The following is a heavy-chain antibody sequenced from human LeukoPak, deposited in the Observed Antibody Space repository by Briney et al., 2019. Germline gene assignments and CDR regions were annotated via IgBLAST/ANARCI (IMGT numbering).Heavy chain of an antibody. CDR1: GFTVSSNY. Sequence: GGSLRLSCAASGFTVSSNYMSWVRQAPGKGLEWVSVIYSGGSTYYADSVKGRFTISRDNSKNTLYLQMSSLRAEDTAVYYCARDGWYYGLDYWGQGTLVTVSS. V-gene: IGHV3-66*01. D-gene: IGHD1-26*01. CDR2: IYSGGST. J-gene: IGHJ4*02. CDR3: ARDGWYYGLDY.